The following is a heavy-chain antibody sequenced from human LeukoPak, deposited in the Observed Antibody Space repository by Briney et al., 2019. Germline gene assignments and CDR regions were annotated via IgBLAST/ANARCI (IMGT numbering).Heavy chain of an antibody. D-gene: IGHD6-19*01. J-gene: IGHJ4*02. CDR2: ISAYNGNT. CDR1: GYTFNSYG. CDR3: ARAPGYSSGWPGSYYFDY. Sequence: ASVKVSCKASGYTFNSYGISWVRQAPGQGLEWMGWISAYNGNTNYAQKLQGRVTMTTDTSTSTAYMELRSLRSDDTAVYYCARAPGYSSGWPGSYYFDYWGQGTLVTVSS. V-gene: IGHV1-18*04.